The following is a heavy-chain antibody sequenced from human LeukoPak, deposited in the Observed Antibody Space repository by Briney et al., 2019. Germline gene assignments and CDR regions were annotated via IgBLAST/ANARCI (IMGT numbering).Heavy chain of an antibody. V-gene: IGHV4-4*07. D-gene: IGHD6-19*01. CDR3: ARDLAGYSSGWAFGY. Sequence: PSETLSLTRTGSGGSIKSYYWTWIRQPAGKGLKWIGRIYTSGATDYNPYLKSRVTMSVDTSKNQFSLNLNSVTAADTALYYCARDLAGYSSGWAFGYWGQGILVTVSS. CDR1: GGSIKSYY. CDR2: IYTSGAT. J-gene: IGHJ4*02.